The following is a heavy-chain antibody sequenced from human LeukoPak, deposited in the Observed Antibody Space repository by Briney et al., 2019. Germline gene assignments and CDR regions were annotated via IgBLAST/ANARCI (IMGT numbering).Heavy chain of an antibody. CDR2: ISSSGSTI. D-gene: IGHD3-3*01. V-gene: IGHV3-48*03. CDR3: ARVLRFLRYFDY. Sequence: GGSLRLSCAASGFTFSSYEMNWVRQAPGKGLEWVSYISSSGSTIYYADSAKGRFTISRDNAKNSLYLQMNSLRAEDTAVYYCARVLRFLRYFDYWGQGTLVTVSS. J-gene: IGHJ4*02. CDR1: GFTFSSYE.